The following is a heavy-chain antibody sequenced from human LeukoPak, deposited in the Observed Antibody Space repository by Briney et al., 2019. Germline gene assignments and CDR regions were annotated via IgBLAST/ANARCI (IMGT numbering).Heavy chain of an antibody. J-gene: IGHJ4*02. V-gene: IGHV4-59*01. D-gene: IGHD1-26*01. CDR3: ARDGLGGGSIDY. Sequence: SETLSLTCTVSGGSISSYYWSWIRQPPGKGLEWIGYIYYSGSTNYNPSLKSRVTISVDTSKNQFSLKLSSVTAADTAVYYCARDGLGGGSIDYWGQGTLVTVSS. CDR1: GGSISSYY. CDR2: IYYSGST.